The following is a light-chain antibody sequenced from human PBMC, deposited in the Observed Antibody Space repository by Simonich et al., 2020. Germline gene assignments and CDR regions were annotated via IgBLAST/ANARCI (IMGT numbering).Light chain of an antibody. V-gene: IGLV2-8*01. J-gene: IGLJ2*01. CDR2: EVS. Sequence: QSALTQPPSASGSPGQSVTISSTGTSSVVGGYNYVYGYQQHPGKAPNLMIYEVSQRPSGVPYLFSGSNTGNTASLTVSGLQAEDEADYYCSSYAGSNPLFGGGTKLTVL. CDR1: SSVVGGYNY. CDR3: SSYAGSNPL.